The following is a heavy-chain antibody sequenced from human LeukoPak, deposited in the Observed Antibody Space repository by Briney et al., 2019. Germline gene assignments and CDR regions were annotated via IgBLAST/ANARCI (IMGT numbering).Heavy chain of an antibody. Sequence: SETLSLTCTVSGGSISSYYWSCIRQPPGKGLEWIGYIYYSGSTNYNPSLKSRVTISVDTSKNQFSLKLSSVTAADTAVYYCARDSCSGGSCYSWFDPWGQGTLVTVSS. CDR3: ARDSCSGGSCYSWFDP. CDR2: IYYSGST. CDR1: GGSISSYY. V-gene: IGHV4-59*01. J-gene: IGHJ5*02. D-gene: IGHD2-15*01.